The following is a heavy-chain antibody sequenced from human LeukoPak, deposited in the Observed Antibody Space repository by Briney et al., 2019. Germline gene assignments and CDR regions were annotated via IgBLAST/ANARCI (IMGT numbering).Heavy chain of an antibody. D-gene: IGHD2-2*01. V-gene: IGHV3-30*19. Sequence: PGRSLRLSCAASGFIFSTYGMHWVRQAPGKGLEWVAVISYDGSNKYYADSVKGRFTISRDNSENTLYLQMNSLRAEDTAVFYCAKDMCSSTSCSRRAFDIWGQGTMVTVSS. CDR2: ISYDGSNK. CDR1: GFIFSTYG. CDR3: AKDMCSSTSCSRRAFDI. J-gene: IGHJ3*02.